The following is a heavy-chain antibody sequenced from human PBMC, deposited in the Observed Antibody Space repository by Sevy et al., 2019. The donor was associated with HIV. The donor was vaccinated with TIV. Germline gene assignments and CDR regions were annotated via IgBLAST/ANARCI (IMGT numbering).Heavy chain of an antibody. D-gene: IGHD6-19*01. J-gene: IGHJ6*02. CDR1: GYTFTSYG. CDR3: ARGSSGSYGTFHYYYGMDV. V-gene: IGHV1-18*01. CDR2: ISAYNGNT. Sequence: ASVKVSCKASGYTFTSYGISWVRQAPGQELEWMGWISAYNGNTNYAQKLQGRVTMTTDTSTSTAYMELRSLRSDDTAVYYCARGSSGSYGTFHYYYGMDVWGQGTTVTVSS.